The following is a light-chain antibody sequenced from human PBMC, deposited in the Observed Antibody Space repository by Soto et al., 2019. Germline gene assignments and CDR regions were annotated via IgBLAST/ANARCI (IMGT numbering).Light chain of an antibody. V-gene: IGLV2-14*03. CDR2: DVN. CDR1: SRDVGGYRY. CDR3: SSFTSYSTLV. J-gene: IGLJ2*01. Sequence: QSALTQPASVSGSPGQSITISCTGTSRDVGGYRYVSWYQQHPGKAPKLMIYDVNNRPSGVSDRFSGSKSGNTASLTISGLQAEDESDYYCSSFTSYSTLVFGGGTKLTVL.